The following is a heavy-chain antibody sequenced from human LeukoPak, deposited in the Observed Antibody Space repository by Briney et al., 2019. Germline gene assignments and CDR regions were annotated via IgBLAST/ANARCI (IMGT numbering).Heavy chain of an antibody. D-gene: IGHD6-13*01. J-gene: IGHJ4*02. Sequence: GGSLRLSCAASGFTFSSYSMNWVRQAPGKGLEWVSYISSSSNTIHYADSVKGRFTISRDNAKNSLYLQMNSLRVEDTAVYYCARGAATGTSRFDYWGQGALVTVSS. CDR2: ISSSSNTI. CDR3: ARGAATGTSRFDY. CDR1: GFTFSSYS. V-gene: IGHV3-48*04.